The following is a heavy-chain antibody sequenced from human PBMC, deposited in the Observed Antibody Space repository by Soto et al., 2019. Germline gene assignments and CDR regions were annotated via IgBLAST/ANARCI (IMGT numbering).Heavy chain of an antibody. Sequence: PGGSLRLSCAASGFSFGDYGMHWVRQPPGKGLEWVSGIIWNSVKIFYADSVRGRFTIYRDNAKNSLYLEMNSLKPEDTALYYCAKAITVSKGYYDLWGQGTLVTVSS. V-gene: IGHV3-9*01. CDR2: IIWNSVKI. J-gene: IGHJ4*02. CDR3: AKAITVSKGYYDL. D-gene: IGHD1-20*01. CDR1: GFSFGDYG.